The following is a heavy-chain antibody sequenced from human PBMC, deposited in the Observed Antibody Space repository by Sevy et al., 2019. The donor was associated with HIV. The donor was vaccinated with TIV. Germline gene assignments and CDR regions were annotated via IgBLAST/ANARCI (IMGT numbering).Heavy chain of an antibody. J-gene: IGHJ6*02. V-gene: IGHV4-34*01. D-gene: IGHD2-15*01. CDR1: GGSFSGYY. Sequence: SETLSLTCAVYGGSFSGYYWSWIRQPPGKGLEWIGEINHSGSTNYNPSLKSRVTISVDTSKNQFSLKLGSVTAADTAVYYCARSIYCSGGSCYYYYGMDVWGQGTTVTVSS. CDR2: INHSGST. CDR3: ARSIYCSGGSCYYYYGMDV.